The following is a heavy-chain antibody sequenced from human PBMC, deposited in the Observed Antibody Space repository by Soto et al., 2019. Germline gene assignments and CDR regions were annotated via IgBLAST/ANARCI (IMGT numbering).Heavy chain of an antibody. Sequence: QVQLQESGPGLVKPSQTLSLTCTVSGGSISSGGYYWSWIRQHPGKGLEWIGYIYYSGSTYYNPYLKSRVTISVDTSKNQFSLKLSSVTAADTAVYYCARKHTAMFYGMDVWGQGTTVTVSS. CDR3: ARKHTAMFYGMDV. V-gene: IGHV4-31*03. J-gene: IGHJ6*02. D-gene: IGHD5-18*01. CDR2: IYYSGST. CDR1: GGSISSGGYY.